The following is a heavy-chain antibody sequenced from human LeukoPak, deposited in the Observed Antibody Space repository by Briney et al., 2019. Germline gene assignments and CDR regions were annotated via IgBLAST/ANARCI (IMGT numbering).Heavy chain of an antibody. V-gene: IGHV1-18*01. D-gene: IGHD5-18*01. CDR2: ISAYNGNT. J-gene: IGHJ4*02. CDR3: ARDALLVDTAMVANFDY. Sequence: ASVKVSCKASGYTFTRYGISWVRQAPGQGLEWMGWISAYNGNTNYAQKLQGRVTMTTDTSTSTAYMELRSLRSDDTAVYYCARDALLVDTAMVANFDYWGQGTLVTVSS. CDR1: GYTFTRYG.